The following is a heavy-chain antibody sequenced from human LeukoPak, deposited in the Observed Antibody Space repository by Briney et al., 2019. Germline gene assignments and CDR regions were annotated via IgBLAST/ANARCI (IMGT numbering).Heavy chain of an antibody. CDR3: GGCSGGSCYSIPGMDV. D-gene: IGHD2-15*01. CDR2: IYYSGST. J-gene: IGHJ6*02. CDR1: GGSINSYY. V-gene: IGHV4-59*08. Sequence: KTSETLSLTCTVSGGSINSYYWSWIRQPPGKGLEWIGYIYYSGSTNYNPSLKSRVTISVDTSKNQFSLKLSSVTAADTAVYYCGGCSGGSCYSIPGMDVWGQGTTVTVSS.